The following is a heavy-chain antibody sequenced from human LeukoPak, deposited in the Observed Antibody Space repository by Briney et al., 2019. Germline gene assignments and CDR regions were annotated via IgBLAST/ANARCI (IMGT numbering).Heavy chain of an antibody. CDR1: GFTFSSYW. D-gene: IGHD6-13*01. J-gene: IGHJ4*02. CDR3: ARDRAKVGYSSSWYTLDYFDY. CDR2: IKQDGSEN. Sequence: KPGGSLRLSCAASGFTFSSYWMSWVRHAPGKALEGVANIKQDGSENYYVDSVKGRFTIPRDKAKNSLYLQMNSLRAEDTAVYYCARDRAKVGYSSSWYTLDYFDYWGQGTLVTVSS. V-gene: IGHV3-7*01.